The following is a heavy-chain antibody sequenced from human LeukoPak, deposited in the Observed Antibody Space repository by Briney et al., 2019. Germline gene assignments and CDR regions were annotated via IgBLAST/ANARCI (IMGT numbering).Heavy chain of an antibody. Sequence: SETLSLTCTVSGDSISSYYWSWVRQPPGKGLEWLGYIYYSGTNIYNPSLKSRVTISVDTSKNQFSLKLRSVTAADTAVYYCARHIDDYSFVFDYWGQGTLVTVSS. D-gene: IGHD3-16*01. V-gene: IGHV4-59*08. CDR3: ARHIDDYSFVFDY. J-gene: IGHJ4*02. CDR2: IYYSGTN. CDR1: GDSISSYY.